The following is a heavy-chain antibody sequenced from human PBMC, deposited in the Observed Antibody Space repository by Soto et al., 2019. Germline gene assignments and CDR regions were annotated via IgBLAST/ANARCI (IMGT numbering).Heavy chain of an antibody. Sequence: SETLSLTCAVYGGSFSGYYWSWIRQPPGKGLEWIGEINHSGSTNYNPSLKSRVTISVDTSKNQFSLKLSSVTAADTAVYYCARYYDSGNYFDYWGQGTLVTVSS. CDR2: INHSGST. J-gene: IGHJ4*02. D-gene: IGHD5-12*01. CDR3: ARYYDSGNYFDY. V-gene: IGHV4-34*01. CDR1: GGSFSGYY.